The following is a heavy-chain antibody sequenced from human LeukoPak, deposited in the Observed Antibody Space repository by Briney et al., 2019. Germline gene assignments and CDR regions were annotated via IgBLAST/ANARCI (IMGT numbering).Heavy chain of an antibody. Sequence: ASVKVSCKASGYTFTSYHMHWVRQAPGQGLEWMGMIYPRDGSTSYAQKFQGRVTMTEDTSTDTAYMELSSLRSEDTAVYYCATWGIAAAGGLNYWGQGTLVTVSS. CDR3: ATWGIAAAGGLNY. CDR1: GYTFTSYH. D-gene: IGHD6-13*01. J-gene: IGHJ4*02. V-gene: IGHV1-46*01. CDR2: IYPRDGST.